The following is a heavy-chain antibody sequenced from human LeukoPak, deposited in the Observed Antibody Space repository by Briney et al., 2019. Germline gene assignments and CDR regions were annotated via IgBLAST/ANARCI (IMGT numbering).Heavy chain of an antibody. J-gene: IGHJ4*02. V-gene: IGHV3-23*01. CDR1: GFTFSTYA. Sequence: GGSLRLSCAASGFTFSTYAMTWVRQAPGKGLQRVSLISGTGGSTYYKDSVKGRFTISRDSSKNTLYLQMNSLRAGDAAVYYCAKAPVTTCSGAYCYPFDYWSQGTLVTVSS. CDR3: AKAPVTTCSGAYCYPFDY. D-gene: IGHD2-15*01. CDR2: ISGTGGST.